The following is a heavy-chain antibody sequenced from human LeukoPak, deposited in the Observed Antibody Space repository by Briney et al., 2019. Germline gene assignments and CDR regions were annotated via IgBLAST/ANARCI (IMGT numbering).Heavy chain of an antibody. Sequence: PSVKVSCKASGYIFTDNFTHWVRQAPRQGLEWMGWINPNSGDTNYAQKFQDRVTLTRDTSISTVYMDLSRLRSDDTAVYYCVRESDGILSYFDHWGQGTLVTVSS. J-gene: IGHJ4*02. D-gene: IGHD1-26*01. CDR1: GYIFTDNF. CDR2: INPNSGDT. V-gene: IGHV1-2*02. CDR3: VRESDGILSYFDH.